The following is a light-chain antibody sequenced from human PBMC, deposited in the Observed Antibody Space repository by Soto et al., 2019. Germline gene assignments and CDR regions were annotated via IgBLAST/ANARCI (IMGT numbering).Light chain of an antibody. CDR3: QQRSNWYT. J-gene: IGKJ5*01. Sequence: EIVLTQSPGTLSLSPGERATLSCRASQIVSSIYLAWYQQKPGQAPRLLIYDASNRATGIPARFSGSGSGTDFTLTISSLEPEDFAVYYCQQRSNWYTFGQGTRLENK. CDR1: QIVSSIY. CDR2: DAS. V-gene: IGKV3D-20*02.